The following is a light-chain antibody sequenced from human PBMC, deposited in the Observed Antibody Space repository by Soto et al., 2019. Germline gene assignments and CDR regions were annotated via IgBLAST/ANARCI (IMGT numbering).Light chain of an antibody. CDR2: GNN. J-gene: IGLJ3*02. Sequence: QSVLTQPPSVSGAPGQRVTISCTGSSSNIGARYDVHWYQQLPGTAPKLLIYGNNNRPSGVPDRFSGSKSGTSASLAITGLQAEDEADYYCQSYDNSLSGFGVFGGGTKLTVL. V-gene: IGLV1-40*01. CDR1: SSNIGARYD. CDR3: QSYDNSLSGFGV.